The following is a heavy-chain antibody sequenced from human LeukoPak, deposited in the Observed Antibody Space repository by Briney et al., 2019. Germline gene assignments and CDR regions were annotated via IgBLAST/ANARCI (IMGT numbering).Heavy chain of an antibody. V-gene: IGHV3-30-3*01. CDR1: GFTSSSYA. Sequence: GGSLRLSCAASGFTSSSYAMPWVRQAPGKGLEWVAVISYDGSNKYYADSVKGRFTISRDNSKNTLYLQMNSLRAEDTAGYYWIDSFYLWGRGTLVTVSS. CDR3: IDSFYL. D-gene: IGHD3-22*01. CDR2: ISYDGSNK. J-gene: IGHJ2*01.